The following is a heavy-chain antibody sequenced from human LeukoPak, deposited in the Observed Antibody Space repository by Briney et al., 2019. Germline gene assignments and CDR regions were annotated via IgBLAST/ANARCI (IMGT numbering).Heavy chain of an antibody. D-gene: IGHD6-13*01. CDR2: INHSGST. CDR3: ARGVPLFSSWYNDY. V-gene: IGHV4-34*01. J-gene: IGHJ4*02. Sequence: SETLSLTCAVYGGSFSGYYWSWIRQPPGKGLEWIGEINHSGSTNYNPSLKSRVTISVDTSKNQFSLKLSSMTAADTAVYYCARGVPLFSSWYNDYWGQGTLVTVSS. CDR1: GGSFSGYY.